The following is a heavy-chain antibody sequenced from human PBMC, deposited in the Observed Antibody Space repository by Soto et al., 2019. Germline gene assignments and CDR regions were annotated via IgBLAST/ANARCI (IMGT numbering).Heavy chain of an antibody. CDR3: ARTTGQAGYYYYYMDV. J-gene: IGHJ6*03. D-gene: IGHD4-4*01. CDR1: GFTVSSNY. Sequence: GGSLRLSCAASGFTVSSNYMSWVRQAPGKGLEWVSVIYSGGSTYYADSVKGRFTISRHNSKNTLYLQMNSLRAEDTAVYYCARTTGQAGYYYYYMDVWGKGTTVTVSS. V-gene: IGHV3-53*04. CDR2: IYSGGST.